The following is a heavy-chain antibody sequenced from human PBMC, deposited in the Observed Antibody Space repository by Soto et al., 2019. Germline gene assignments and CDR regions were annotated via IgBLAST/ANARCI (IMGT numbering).Heavy chain of an antibody. J-gene: IGHJ5*02. V-gene: IGHV6-1*01. Sequence: SQTLSLTCAISGDSVSSNSAAWNWIRQSPSRGFEWLGRTYYRSKWYNDYAVSVKSRLTINPDTSKNQFSLKLSSVTAADTAVYYCARVGYSSSWYGRVDPWGQGTLVTVSS. D-gene: IGHD6-13*01. CDR3: ARVGYSSSWYGRVDP. CDR2: TYYRSKWYN. CDR1: GDSVSSNSAA.